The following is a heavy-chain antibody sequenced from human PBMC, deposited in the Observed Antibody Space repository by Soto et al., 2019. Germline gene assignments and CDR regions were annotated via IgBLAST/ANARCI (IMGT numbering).Heavy chain of an antibody. CDR1: GASINSGGDF. J-gene: IGHJ4*02. CDR2: IHYSGST. V-gene: IGHV4-31*03. CDR3: ARGFVETAMAFDY. D-gene: IGHD5-18*01. Sequence: QVQLQESGPGLVKPSQTLSLACSVSGASINSGGDFWSWIRQLPGKGLEWIGYIHYSGSTYYNPSLKSRVVMSMDTSKNDFSLKLSSVTAADTAVFYCARGFVETAMAFDYWGQGALVTVSS.